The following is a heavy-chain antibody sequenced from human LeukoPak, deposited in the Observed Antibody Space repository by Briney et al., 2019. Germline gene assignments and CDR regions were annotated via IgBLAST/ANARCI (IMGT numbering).Heavy chain of an antibody. Sequence: PGGSLRLSCAASGFTFTSYAMSWVREAPGKGLEWGSGISVSGGSTYYADSVKGRFTISRDNSENTLYLQMNSLRAEDTDVYYCAKDNWPNYYGSENYYKCFDYWGQGTLVTVSS. D-gene: IGHD3-10*01. CDR2: ISVSGGST. CDR3: AKDNWPNYYGSENYYKCFDY. CDR1: GFTFTSYA. V-gene: IGHV3-23*01. J-gene: IGHJ4*02.